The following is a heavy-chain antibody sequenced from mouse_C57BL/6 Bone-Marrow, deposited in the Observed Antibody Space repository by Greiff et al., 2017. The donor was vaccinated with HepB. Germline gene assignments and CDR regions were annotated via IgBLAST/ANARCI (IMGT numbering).Heavy chain of an antibody. J-gene: IGHJ4*01. Sequence: QVQLQQPGAELVKPGASVKMSCKASGYTFTSYWITWVKQRPGQGLEWIGDIYPGSGSTNYNEKFKSKATLTVDTSSSTAYMQLSSLTSEDSAVYYCAGTTVVAFYYYAMDYWGQGTSVTVSS. CDR1: GYTFTSYW. V-gene: IGHV1-55*01. CDR2: IYPGSGST. CDR3: AGTTVVAFYYYAMDY. D-gene: IGHD1-1*01.